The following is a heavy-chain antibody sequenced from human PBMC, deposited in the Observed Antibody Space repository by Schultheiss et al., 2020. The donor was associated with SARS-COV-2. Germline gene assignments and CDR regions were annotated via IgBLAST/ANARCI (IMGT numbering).Heavy chain of an antibody. Sequence: GESLKISCAASGFTFSSYSMNWVRQAPGKGLEWVSVIYSGGSTYYADSVKGRFTISRDNAKNSLYLQMNSLRDEDTAVYYCARRRGWFDPWGQGTLVTVSS. CDR2: IYSGGST. CDR3: ARRRGWFDP. CDR1: GFTFSSYS. J-gene: IGHJ5*02. V-gene: IGHV3-66*01.